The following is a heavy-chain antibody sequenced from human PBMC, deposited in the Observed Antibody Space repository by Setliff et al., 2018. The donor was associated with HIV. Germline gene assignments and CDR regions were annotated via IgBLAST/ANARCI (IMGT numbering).Heavy chain of an antibody. J-gene: IGHJ4*02. V-gene: IGHV4-34*01. D-gene: IGHD3-22*01. Sequence: SETLSLTCGAYGGSFSGFYWNWSRQPPGKGLEWSGEINPSGSAQYNSSLQSRVSMSADTSKNQFSLRLTSVTVADTAVYFCVRVFYDATDYYAPLFDYWGQGTLVTVSS. CDR1: GGSFSGFY. CDR2: INPSGSA. CDR3: VRVFYDATDYYAPLFDY.